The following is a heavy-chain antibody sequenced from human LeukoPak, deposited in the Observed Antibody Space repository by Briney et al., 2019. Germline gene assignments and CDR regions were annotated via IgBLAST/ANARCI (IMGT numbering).Heavy chain of an antibody. Sequence: GGSLRLSCTASGFTFGDYAMSWVRQAPGKGLEWVGFIRSKAYGGTTEYAASAKGRFTISRDDSKSIAYLQMNSLRAEDTAVYYCARDDSSSRNFDPWGQGTLVTVSS. CDR3: ARDDSSSRNFDP. D-gene: IGHD6-13*01. V-gene: IGHV3-49*04. CDR1: GFTFGDYA. CDR2: IRSKAYGGTT. J-gene: IGHJ5*02.